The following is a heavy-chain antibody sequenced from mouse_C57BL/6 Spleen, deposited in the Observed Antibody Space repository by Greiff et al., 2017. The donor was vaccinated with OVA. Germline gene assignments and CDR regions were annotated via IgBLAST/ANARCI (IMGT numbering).Heavy chain of an antibody. D-gene: IGHD1-1*01. CDR1: GYTFTSYW. CDR3: ARVGILLRYWYFDV. J-gene: IGHJ1*03. CDR2: IDPSDSYT. V-gene: IGHV1-50*01. Sequence: QVQLQQPGAELVMPGASVKLSCKASGYTFTSYWMQWVKQRPGQGLEWIGEIDPSDSYTNYNQKFKGKATLTVDTSSSTAYMQLSSLTSEDSAVYYCARVGILLRYWYFDVWGTGTTVTVSS.